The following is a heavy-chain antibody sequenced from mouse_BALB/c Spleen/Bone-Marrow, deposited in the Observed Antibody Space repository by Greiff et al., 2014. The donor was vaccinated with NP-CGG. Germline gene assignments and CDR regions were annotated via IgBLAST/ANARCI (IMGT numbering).Heavy chain of an antibody. Sequence: VQLKESGPSLVKPSQTLSLTCSVTGDSITSGYWNWIRKFPGNKLEYMGYISYSGSTYYNPSLKSRISITRDTSKNQYYLQLNSVTTEDTATYYCARILLRSYAMDYWGQGTPVTVSS. CDR3: ARILLRSYAMDY. D-gene: IGHD1-1*01. CDR2: ISYSGST. J-gene: IGHJ4*01. CDR1: GDSITSGY. V-gene: IGHV3-8*02.